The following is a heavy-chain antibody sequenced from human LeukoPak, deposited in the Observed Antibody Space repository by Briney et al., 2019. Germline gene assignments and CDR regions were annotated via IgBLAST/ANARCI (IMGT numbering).Heavy chain of an antibody. Sequence: SQTLSLTCTVSGGSISGGDYYWSWIRQPPGKGLEWIGYIYYSGSTYYNPSLKSRVTISVDTSKNQFSLKLSSVTAADTAVYYCARDRGIVGATRLDYWGQGTLVTVSS. CDR2: IYYSGST. CDR1: GGSISGGDYY. V-gene: IGHV4-30-4*01. J-gene: IGHJ4*02. CDR3: ARDRGIVGATRLDY. D-gene: IGHD1-26*01.